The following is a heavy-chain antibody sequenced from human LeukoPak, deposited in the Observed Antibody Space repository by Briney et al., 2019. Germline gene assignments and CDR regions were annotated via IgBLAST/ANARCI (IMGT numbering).Heavy chain of an antibody. D-gene: IGHD3-22*01. CDR1: GFTFSGYT. V-gene: IGHV3-66*01. J-gene: IGHJ4*02. CDR3: ARGPYDSSGYRFDY. CDR2: IYSGGST. Sequence: PGGSLRLSCAASGFTFSGYTMNWVRQAPGKGLEWVSVIYSGGSTYYADSVKGRFTISRDNSKNTLYLQMNSLRAEDTAVYYCARGPYDSSGYRFDYWGQGTLVTVSS.